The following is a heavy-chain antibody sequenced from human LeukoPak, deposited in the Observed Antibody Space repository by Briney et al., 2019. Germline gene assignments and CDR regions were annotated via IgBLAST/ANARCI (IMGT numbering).Heavy chain of an antibody. J-gene: IGHJ4*02. Sequence: SGGTLRLSCAASGFTFSSYGMSWVRQAPGKGLEWVSAISGSGGSTYYADSVKGRFTISRDNSKNTLYLQMNSLRAEDTAVYYCANSGGSRIAVAVSSFDYWGQGTPVTVSS. CDR1: GFTFSSYG. D-gene: IGHD6-19*01. CDR3: ANSGGSRIAVAVSSFDY. CDR2: ISGSGGST. V-gene: IGHV3-23*01.